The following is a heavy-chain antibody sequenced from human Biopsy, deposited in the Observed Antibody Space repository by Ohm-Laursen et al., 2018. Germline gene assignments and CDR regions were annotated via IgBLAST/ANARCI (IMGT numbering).Heavy chain of an antibody. V-gene: IGHV4-4*07. Sequence: SDTLSLTCTVFSDSINNYYWSWIRQPAGQGLEWIGRIYTSGSPNYNLSPESRVTMSVDTSKNQFSLNLRSVTAADTAVYYCARGTGRYYVYGAFDIWGQGTVVTVSS. CDR2: IYTSGSP. CDR1: SDSINNYY. CDR3: ARGTGRYYVYGAFDI. D-gene: IGHD1-26*01. J-gene: IGHJ3*02.